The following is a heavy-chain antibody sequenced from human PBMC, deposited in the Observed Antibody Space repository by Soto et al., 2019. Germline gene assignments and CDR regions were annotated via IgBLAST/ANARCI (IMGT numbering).Heavy chain of an antibody. CDR3: AKGYSYVDLIIPHYFDY. CDR1: GGTFSSYA. CDR2: IIPIFGTA. J-gene: IGHJ4*02. V-gene: IGHV1-69*13. Sequence: SVKVSCKASGGTFSSYAISWGRQAPGQGLEWMGGIIPIFGTANYAQKFQGRVTITADESTSTAYMELSSLRAEDTAVYYCAKGYSYVDLIIPHYFDYWGQGTLVTVSS. D-gene: IGHD5-18*01.